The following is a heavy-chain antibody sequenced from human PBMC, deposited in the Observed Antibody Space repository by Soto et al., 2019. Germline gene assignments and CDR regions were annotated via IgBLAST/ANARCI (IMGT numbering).Heavy chain of an antibody. CDR2: MSSDGSNE. J-gene: IGHJ5*02. V-gene: IGHV3-30-3*01. CDR1: GFTFSNFA. Sequence: GGSLRLSCAASGFTFSNFAMHWVRQAPGKGLGWVAVMSSDGSNEYYADSVRGRFTISRDNSKNTLYLQMSSLRPEDTAIYYCARDAAPHSRCWISWLGPWG. CDR3: ARDAAPHSRCWISWLGP. D-gene: IGHD2-2*03.